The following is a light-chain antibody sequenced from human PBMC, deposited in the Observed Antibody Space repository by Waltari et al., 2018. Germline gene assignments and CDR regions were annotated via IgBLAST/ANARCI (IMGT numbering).Light chain of an antibody. J-gene: IGKJ5*01. CDR2: DTS. CDR1: QSGGKF. CDR3: QHRSDWLPIT. Sequence: EIMLTQSPDTLSLSPGERATLFCRASQSGGKFLDWYQQKPGKAPRLLMYDTSNRATGVPVRFSGSGSGTDFTLTISILEPEDFAVYYCQHRSDWLPITFGQGTRLDIK. V-gene: IGKV3-11*01.